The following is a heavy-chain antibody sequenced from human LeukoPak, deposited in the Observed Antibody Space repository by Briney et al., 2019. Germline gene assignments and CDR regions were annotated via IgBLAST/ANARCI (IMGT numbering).Heavy chain of an antibody. Sequence: GGSLRLSCAASGFTFSAYAMAWVRQAPGKGLEWVSTISGSGGTTYSADSVKGRFTISRDNSKNILYLQVSSLRAGDTAVYYCAKDYYYDSSGYYYGAALDIWGQGTMVTVSS. CDR1: GFTFSAYA. J-gene: IGHJ3*02. D-gene: IGHD3-22*01. CDR2: ISGSGGTT. V-gene: IGHV3-23*01. CDR3: AKDYYYDSSGYYYGAALDI.